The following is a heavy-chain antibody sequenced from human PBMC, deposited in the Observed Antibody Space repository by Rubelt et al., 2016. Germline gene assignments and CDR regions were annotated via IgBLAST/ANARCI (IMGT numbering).Heavy chain of an antibody. J-gene: IGHJ4*02. V-gene: IGHV3-23*01. CDR2: IIISGGCT. CDR3: AKSGVIVATTHFDY. D-gene: IGHD5-12*01. CDR1: GFTFSNYA. Sequence: GGSLRLSCAASGFTFSNYAMSWVRQAPGKGLEWVSTIIISGGCTDYADSVKGRFTISRDNSKNTLYLQMNSLRAEDTAVYYCAKSGVIVATTHFDYWRQGTMVTVSS.